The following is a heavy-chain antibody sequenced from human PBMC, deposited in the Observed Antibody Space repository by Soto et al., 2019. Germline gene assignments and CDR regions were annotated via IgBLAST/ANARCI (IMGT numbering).Heavy chain of an antibody. Sequence: EVQLVESGGGLVQPWGSLRLSCAASGFSFSSYRMNWVRQAPGKGPEWLSYISSSSRTIYYADSVKGRFTISRDNAQNSLSLQMNSLRDEDTAIYYCARDWGYCSGGTCHYGMDVWGQGTTVTVSS. D-gene: IGHD2-15*01. CDR3: ARDWGYCSGGTCHYGMDV. CDR2: ISSSSRTI. V-gene: IGHV3-48*02. CDR1: GFSFSSYR. J-gene: IGHJ6*02.